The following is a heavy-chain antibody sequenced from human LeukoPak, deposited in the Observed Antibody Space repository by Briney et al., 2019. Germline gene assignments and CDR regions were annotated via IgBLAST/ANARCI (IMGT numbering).Heavy chain of an antibody. Sequence: GGSPRLSCAASGFTFSSYWMHWVRQAPGKGLVWVSRIYSDGSSYTADSVKGRFTISRDNAKDTLYLQMNSLRVEDTAVYYCARGGGIYGLWDYWGQGTLVTVSS. V-gene: IGHV3-74*03. D-gene: IGHD1-26*01. CDR3: ARGGGIYGLWDY. CDR2: IYSDGSSY. J-gene: IGHJ4*02. CDR1: GFTFSSYW.